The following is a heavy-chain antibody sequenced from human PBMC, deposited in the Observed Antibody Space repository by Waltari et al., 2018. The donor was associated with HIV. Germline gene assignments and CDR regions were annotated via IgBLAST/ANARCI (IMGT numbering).Heavy chain of an antibody. J-gene: IGHJ3*02. Sequence: QVQLVQSGAEVKKPGSSVKVSCKASGGTFSSYAISWVRQAPGQGLEWMGGITPCFGTPNDERKFQGRVTITADESTSTAYMELSSLRSEDTAVYYCARDQTRYSWSQGERGFDIWGQGTMVTVSS. D-gene: IGHD1-26*01. CDR1: GGTFSSYA. V-gene: IGHV1-69*01. CDR3: ARDQTRYSWSQGERGFDI. CDR2: ITPCFGTP.